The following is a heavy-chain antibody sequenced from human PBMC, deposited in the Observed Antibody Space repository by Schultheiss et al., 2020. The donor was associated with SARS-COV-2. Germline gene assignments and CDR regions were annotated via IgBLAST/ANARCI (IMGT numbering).Heavy chain of an antibody. J-gene: IGHJ6*02. V-gene: IGHV3-23*01. CDR1: GFTFSSYA. CDR3: ARDDYGMDV. CDR2: ISGSGGSK. Sequence: GESLKISCAASGFTFSSYAMSWVRQAPGKGLEWVSAISGSGGSKYYADSVKGRFTISRDNSKNTLYLQMNSLRAEDTAVYYCARDDYGMDVWGQGTTVTVSS.